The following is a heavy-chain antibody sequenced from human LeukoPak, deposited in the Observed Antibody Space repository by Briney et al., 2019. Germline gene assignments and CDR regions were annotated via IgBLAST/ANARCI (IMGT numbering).Heavy chain of an antibody. CDR2: ISAYNGNT. V-gene: IGHV1-18*01. CDR1: GYTFTSYG. D-gene: IGHD6-6*01. Sequence: GASVKVSCKASGYTFTSYGISWVRQAPGQGLERMGWISAYNGNTNYAQKLQGRVTMTTDTSTSTAYMELRSLRSDDTAVYYCASGGGTYSSSWDYYYYMDVWGQGTLVTVSS. CDR3: ASGGGTYSSSWDYYYYMDV. J-gene: IGHJ6*03.